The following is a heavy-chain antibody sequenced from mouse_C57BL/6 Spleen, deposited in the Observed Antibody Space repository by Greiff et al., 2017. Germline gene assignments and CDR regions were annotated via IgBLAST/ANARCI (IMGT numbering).Heavy chain of an antibody. CDR2: INPNNGGT. Sequence: VQLQQSGPELVKPGASVKISCKASGYTFTDYYMNWVKQSHGKSLEWIGDINPNNGGTSYNQKLKGKATWTVDKSSSTAYMELRSLTSEDSAVYYCARTIYYGYEDYFDYWGQGTTLTVSS. J-gene: IGHJ2*01. V-gene: IGHV1-26*01. D-gene: IGHD2-2*01. CDR1: GYTFTDYY. CDR3: ARTIYYGYEDYFDY.